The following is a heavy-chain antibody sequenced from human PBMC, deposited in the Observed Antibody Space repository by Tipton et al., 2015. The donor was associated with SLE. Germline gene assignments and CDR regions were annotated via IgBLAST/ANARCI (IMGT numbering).Heavy chain of an antibody. J-gene: IGHJ4*02. CDR3: ATRITMVRGAGG. CDR2: MNPNSGNT. Sequence: QSGPEVKKPGASVKVSCKASGYTFTSYDINWVRQATGQGLEWMGWMNPNSGNTGYAQKFQGRVTMTRNTSISTAYMELSSLRSEDTAVYYCATRITMVRGAGGWGQGTLVTVSS. V-gene: IGHV1-8*01. D-gene: IGHD3-10*01. CDR1: GYTFTSYD.